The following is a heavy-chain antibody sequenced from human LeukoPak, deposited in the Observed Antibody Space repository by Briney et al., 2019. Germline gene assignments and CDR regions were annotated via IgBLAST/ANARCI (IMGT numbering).Heavy chain of an antibody. CDR3: ARDPYYDSSGYRPPFDY. D-gene: IGHD3-22*01. J-gene: IGHJ4*02. CDR2: ISYDGSNK. Sequence: PGGSLRLSCVASGFTLSSHNINWVRQAPGKGLEWVAVISYDGSNKYYADSVKGRLTISRDNSKNTLYLQMNSLRAEDTAVYYCARDPYYDSSGYRPPFDYWGQGTLVTVSS. V-gene: IGHV3-30*03. CDR1: GFTLSSHN.